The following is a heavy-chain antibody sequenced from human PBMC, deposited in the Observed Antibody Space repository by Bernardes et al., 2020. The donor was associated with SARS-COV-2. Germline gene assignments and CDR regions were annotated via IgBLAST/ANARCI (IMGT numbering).Heavy chain of an antibody. D-gene: IGHD6-19*01. CDR3: ARRTRSGADL. CDR2: IFPRDSDT. J-gene: IGHJ1*01. Sequence: ESIKIPSQASEFTSASRYICWLSPLPGKGLEWMGVIFPRDSDTRYVPSFQGQVTISADKSISTAYLQWSSLKPSDTGIYFCARRTRSGADLWGQGTLVTVSS. V-gene: IGHV5-51*01. CDR1: EFTSASRY.